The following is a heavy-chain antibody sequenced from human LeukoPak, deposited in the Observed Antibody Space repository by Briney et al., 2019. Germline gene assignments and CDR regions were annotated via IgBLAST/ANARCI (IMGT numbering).Heavy chain of an antibody. Sequence: SETLSLTCTVSGGSINSNTYFWGWVRQPPGKGLEWIGSIDYSGSTFYNPSLKSRVAISVDKSENHISLKLTSVTAADTAVYYCAREGGPYRPLDYSGQGTPVTVAS. V-gene: IGHV4-39*07. CDR1: GGSINSNTYF. CDR2: IDYSGST. J-gene: IGHJ4*02. CDR3: AREGGPYRPLDY.